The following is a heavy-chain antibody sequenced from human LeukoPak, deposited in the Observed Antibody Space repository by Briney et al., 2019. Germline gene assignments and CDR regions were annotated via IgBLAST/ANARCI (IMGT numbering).Heavy chain of an antibody. CDR3: ARDLGWGSAKMAFHM. V-gene: IGHV3-30-3*01. Sequence: GRCLRLSCAASGFTFSSYAMHWVRQAPGKGLEWVAVISYVGSNKYYADSVKGRFTISRDNSKNTLYLQMNSLRAEYRAVYYCARDLGWGSAKMAFHMWGQGTVVPVSS. D-gene: IGHD2-21*01. CDR1: GFTFSSYA. CDR2: ISYVGSNK. J-gene: IGHJ3*02.